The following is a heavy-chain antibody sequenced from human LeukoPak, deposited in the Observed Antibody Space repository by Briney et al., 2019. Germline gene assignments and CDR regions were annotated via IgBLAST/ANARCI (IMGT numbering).Heavy chain of an antibody. CDR2: IKQDGSEK. CDR3: ARVVGRYCSGGSCSFQH. CDR1: GFTFSSYA. D-gene: IGHD2-15*01. V-gene: IGHV3-7*01. J-gene: IGHJ1*01. Sequence: GGSLRLSCAASGFTFSSYAMSWVRQAPGKGLEWVANIKQDGSEKYYVDSVKGRFTISRDNAKNSLYLQMNSLRAEDTAVYYCARVVGRYCSGGSCSFQHWGQGTLVTVSS.